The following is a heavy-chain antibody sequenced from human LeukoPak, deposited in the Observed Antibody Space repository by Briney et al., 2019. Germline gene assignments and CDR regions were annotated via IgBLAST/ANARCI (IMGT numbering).Heavy chain of an antibody. CDR1: GFTFSSYG. V-gene: IGHV3-30*18. D-gene: IGHD3-22*01. CDR2: ISYDGSNK. J-gene: IGHJ4*02. Sequence: PGGSLRLSCAASGFTFSSYGMHWVRQAPGKGLEWVAVISYDGSNKYYADSVKGRFTISRDNSKNTLYLQMNSLRAEDTAVYYCAKDHLITMIVAVSWNYFDYWGQGTLVTVSS. CDR3: AKDHLITMIVAVSWNYFDY.